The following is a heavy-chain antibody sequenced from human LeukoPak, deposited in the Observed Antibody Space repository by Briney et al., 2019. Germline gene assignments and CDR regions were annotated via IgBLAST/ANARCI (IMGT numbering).Heavy chain of an antibody. V-gene: IGHV4-34*01. CDR3: ARRRSYYMDV. J-gene: IGHJ6*03. CDR2: INDSGST. CDR1: GGSFSGYY. Sequence: SETLSLTCAVFGGSFSGYYWSWIRQPPGKGLEWIGEINDSGSTNNNPSLTSRVTISVDMSKNQFSLKLSSVTAADTAVYYCARRRSYYMDVWGKGTTVTISS.